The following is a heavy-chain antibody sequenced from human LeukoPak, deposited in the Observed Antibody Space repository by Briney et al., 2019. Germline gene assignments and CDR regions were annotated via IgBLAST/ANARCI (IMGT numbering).Heavy chain of an antibody. CDR1: GGSISPYY. D-gene: IGHD6-13*01. Sequence: SQTLSLTCTVSGGSISPYYWTCIRHPPGKGLEWIGYIYYNGNTNYNPSLKSRITISRDPSKNQFSLRVKSVNAAETAGDYCAKGHLSSRKTWTWFDLWGQGTVVSVSS. V-gene: IGHV4-59*01. J-gene: IGHJ5*02. CDR3: AKGHLSSRKTWTWFDL. CDR2: IYYNGNT.